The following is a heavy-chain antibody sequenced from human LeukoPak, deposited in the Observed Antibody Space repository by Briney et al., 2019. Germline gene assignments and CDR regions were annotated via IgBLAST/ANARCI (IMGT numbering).Heavy chain of an antibody. CDR2: ISSSGSTI. D-gene: IGHD3-22*01. J-gene: IGHJ4*02. CDR1: GFTFSDYY. V-gene: IGHV3-11*01. Sequence: GGSLRLSCAASGFTFSDYYMSWIRQAPGKGLEGVSYISSSGSTIYYADSVKGRFTISRDNAKNSLYLQMNSLRAEDTAVYYCARDSSGYFEVYFDYWGQGTLVTVSS. CDR3: ARDSSGYFEVYFDY.